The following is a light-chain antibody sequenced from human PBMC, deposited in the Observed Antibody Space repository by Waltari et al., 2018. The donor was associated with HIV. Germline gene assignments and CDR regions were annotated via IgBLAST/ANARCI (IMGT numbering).Light chain of an antibody. CDR3: SSYAGSNKLV. CDR1: SSDVGGYNY. V-gene: IGLV2-8*01. CDR2: EVT. Sequence: QSALTQPPSASGSPGQSVTISCTGTSSDVGGYNYVSWYQQHPGNAPKLIIYEVTERPSGFPDRFSGSKSGNPASLTVSGLQAEDEAVYYCSSYAGSNKLVFGGGTKLTVV. J-gene: IGLJ2*01.